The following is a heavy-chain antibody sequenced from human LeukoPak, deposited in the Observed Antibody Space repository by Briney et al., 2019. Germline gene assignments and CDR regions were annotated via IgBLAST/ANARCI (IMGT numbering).Heavy chain of an antibody. CDR3: ARGRNGSGTFDY. Sequence: SETLSLTCAVYGGSFSVYYWSWIRQPPGKGLEWIGEINHSGSTNYIPSLKSRVTISVDTSKNQFSLKLRSVTAADTAVYYCARGRNGSGTFDYWGPGTLVTVSS. J-gene: IGHJ4*02. CDR1: GGSFSVYY. V-gene: IGHV4-34*01. D-gene: IGHD3-10*01. CDR2: INHSGST.